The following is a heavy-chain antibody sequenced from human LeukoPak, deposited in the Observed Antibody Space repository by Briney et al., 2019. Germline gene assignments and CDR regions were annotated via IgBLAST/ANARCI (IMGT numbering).Heavy chain of an antibody. V-gene: IGHV1-18*01. Sequence: GASGKVSCKASGYIFNSYGISWVRQAPGQGLEWIGWISAYTGNTNYAQTFQCRVTMTTDTSTSTAYMELRSLRSDDSAVYYCATEESQVIVGPWGQGTLLTVSS. CDR3: ATEESQVIVGP. D-gene: IGHD3-22*01. J-gene: IGHJ5*02. CDR1: GYIFNSYG. CDR2: ISAYTGNT.